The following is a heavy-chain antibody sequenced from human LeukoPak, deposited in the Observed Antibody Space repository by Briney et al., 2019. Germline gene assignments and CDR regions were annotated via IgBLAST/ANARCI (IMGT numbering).Heavy chain of an antibody. CDR2: IWYDGSNK. CDR1: GFTFSSYG. CDR3: ARDPPRGEYYFDY. D-gene: IGHD3-16*01. V-gene: IGHV3-33*01. Sequence: PGGSLRLSCAASGFTFSSYGMHWVRQAPGKGMEWVAVIWYDGSNKYYADSVKGRFTISRDNSKNTLYLQMNSLRAEDTAGYYCARDPPRGEYYFDYWGQGTVVTVSS. J-gene: IGHJ4*02.